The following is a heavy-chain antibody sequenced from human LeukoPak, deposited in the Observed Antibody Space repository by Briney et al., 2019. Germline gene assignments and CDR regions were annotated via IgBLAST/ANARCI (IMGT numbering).Heavy chain of an antibody. CDR3: ARRGFYYYMDV. J-gene: IGHJ6*03. CDR2: INHSGST. CDR1: GGSFSGYY. Sequence: SETLSLTCAVYGGSFSGYYWSWIRQPPGKGLEWIGEINHSGSTNYNPSLKSRVTISVDTSKNQFSLKLSSVTAADTAVYYCARRGFYYYMDVWGKGTTVTISS. V-gene: IGHV4-34*01.